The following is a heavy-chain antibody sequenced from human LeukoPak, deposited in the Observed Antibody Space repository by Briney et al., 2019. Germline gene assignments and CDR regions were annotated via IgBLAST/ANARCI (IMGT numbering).Heavy chain of an antibody. CDR1: GYTFTSYG. Sequence: ASVKVSCRASGYTFTSYGISWVRQAPGQGLEWVGWISAYNGNTNYAQKLQGRVTMTTDTSTSTAYMELRSLRSDDTAVYYCARVPRPSGITIFGVAQYGMDVWGQGTTVTVSS. D-gene: IGHD3-3*01. J-gene: IGHJ6*02. CDR2: ISAYNGNT. V-gene: IGHV1-18*01. CDR3: ARVPRPSGITIFGVAQYGMDV.